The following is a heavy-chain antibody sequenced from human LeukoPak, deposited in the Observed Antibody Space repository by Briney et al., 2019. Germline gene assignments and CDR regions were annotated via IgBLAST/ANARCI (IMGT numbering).Heavy chain of an antibody. CDR2: MNPNSGNK. J-gene: IGHJ4*02. CDR3: ARELSYCGGDCYSDY. CDR1: GYTFTSYD. D-gene: IGHD2-21*01. Sequence: SSVNVSCKASGYTFTSYDINWVRQATGQGLEWMGWMNPNSGNKGYAQKFQGRVTITRNTSISTAYMELSSLRSEDTAVYYCARELSYCGGDCYSDYWGRGTLVTVSS. V-gene: IGHV1-8*03.